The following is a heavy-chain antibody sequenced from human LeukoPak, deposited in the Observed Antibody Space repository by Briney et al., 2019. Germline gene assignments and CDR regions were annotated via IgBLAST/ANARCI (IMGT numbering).Heavy chain of an antibody. CDR1: GGSISSYY. D-gene: IGHD6-13*01. CDR2: IYYSGST. CDR3: ARDSSSWGSEDY. J-gene: IGHJ4*02. Sequence: SETLSLTCTVSGGSISSYYWSWIRQPPGKGLEWIGCIYYSGSTNYNPSLKSRVTISVDTSKNQFSLKLSSVTAADTAVYYCARDSSSWGSEDYWGQGTLVTVSS. V-gene: IGHV4-59*01.